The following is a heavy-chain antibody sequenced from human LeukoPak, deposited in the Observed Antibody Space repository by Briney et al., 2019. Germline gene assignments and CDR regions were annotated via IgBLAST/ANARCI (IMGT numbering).Heavy chain of an antibody. CDR3: ARGYDYVWGSYYFDY. CDR1: GFTFSSYW. CDR2: IKQDGSEK. Sequence: PGGSLRLPCAASGFTFSSYWMSWVRQAPGKGLEWVANIKQDGSEKYYVDSVKGRFTISRDNAKNSLYLQMNSLRAEDTAVYYCARGYDYVWGSYYFDYWGQGTLVTVSS. D-gene: IGHD3-16*01. J-gene: IGHJ4*02. V-gene: IGHV3-7*01.